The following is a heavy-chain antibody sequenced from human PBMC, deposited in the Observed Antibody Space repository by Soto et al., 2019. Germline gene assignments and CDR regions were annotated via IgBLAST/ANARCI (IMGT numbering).Heavy chain of an antibody. V-gene: IGHV3-30*18. CDR2: MSYDGSNK. J-gene: IGHJ6*02. D-gene: IGHD2-21*02. Sequence: GGSLRLTCAASGFTFSSYGMHWVRQAPGKGLEWVAVMSYDGSNKYYADSVKGRFTISRDNSKNTLYLQMYSLRAEDTAVYYCAKANLAYCGGDCYLHYYYYGMDVWGQGTTVTVS. CDR1: GFTFSSYG. CDR3: AKANLAYCGGDCYLHYYYYGMDV.